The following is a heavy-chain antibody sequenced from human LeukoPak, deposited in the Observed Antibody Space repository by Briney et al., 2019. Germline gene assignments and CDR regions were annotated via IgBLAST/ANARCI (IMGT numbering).Heavy chain of an antibody. V-gene: IGHV3-7*01. CDR2: INLDGNQK. Sequence: PGGSLRLSCAASGFTFSNYWMAWVRQAPGKGPEWVANINLDGNQKYYVDSVKGRFAISRDNAENSLYLQMNSLRAEDTALYYCARKRPNYFDYWGQGTLVTVSS. CDR1: GFTFSNYW. CDR3: ARKRPNYFDY. J-gene: IGHJ4*02.